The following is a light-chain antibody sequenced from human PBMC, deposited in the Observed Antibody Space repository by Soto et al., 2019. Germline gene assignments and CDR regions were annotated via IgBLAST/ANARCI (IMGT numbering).Light chain of an antibody. J-gene: IGKJ1*01. CDR2: WAS. CDR3: QQYDSIPRT. V-gene: IGKV4-1*01. CDR1: QSVLYSSNNKKY. Sequence: DIVMTQSPDSLAVSLGERATINCKSSQSVLYSSNNKKYLAWYQQKPGQPPKLLIYWASTRESGVPDRFSGSGSGTDFTLTISSLQAEDVAVYHCQQYDSIPRTFGQGTKVEIK.